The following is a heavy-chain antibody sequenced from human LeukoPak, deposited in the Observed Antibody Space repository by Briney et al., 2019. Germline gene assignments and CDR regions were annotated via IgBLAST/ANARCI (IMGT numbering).Heavy chain of an antibody. J-gene: IGHJ4*02. D-gene: IGHD2-15*01. CDR1: GFTFSSYW. CDR2: INSDGSST. CDR3: ARLLGYCSGSSCYGFDC. Sequence: GGSLRLSCAASGFTFSSYWMHWVRQAPGKGLVWVSRINSDGSSTTYADSVKGRFTISRDNAKNTLYLQMNSLRAEDTAVYYCARLLGYCSGSSCYGFDCWGQGTLVTVSS. V-gene: IGHV3-74*01.